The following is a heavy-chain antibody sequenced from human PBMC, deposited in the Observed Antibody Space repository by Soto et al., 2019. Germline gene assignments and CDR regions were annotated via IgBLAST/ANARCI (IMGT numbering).Heavy chain of an antibody. CDR3: AKGTGLAVAADHDY. V-gene: IGHV3-30*18. CDR2: ISYDGSNK. Sequence: GGSLRLSCAASGFTFSSYGTHWVRQAPGKGLEWVAVISYDGSNKYYADSVKGRFTISRDNSKNTLYLQMNSLRAEDTAVYYCAKGTGLAVAADHDYWGQGTLVTVSS. CDR1: GFTFSSYG. J-gene: IGHJ4*02. D-gene: IGHD6-19*01.